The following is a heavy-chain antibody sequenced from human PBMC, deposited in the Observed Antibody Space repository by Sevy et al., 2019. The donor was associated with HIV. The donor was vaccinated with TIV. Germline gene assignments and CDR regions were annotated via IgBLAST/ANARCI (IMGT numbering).Heavy chain of an antibody. CDR3: TKESLRGTYIRGDFDH. CDR2: ISYDGSSQ. CDR1: GFTFQTFG. Sequence: GGSLRLSCSAFGFTFQTFGMHWVRQAPGKGPEWLAVISYDGSSQNYADSVKGRFTLSRDTSKNLLFLQINSLLPNDTAVYFCTKESLRGTYIRGDFDHWGQGTLVTVSS. D-gene: IGHD3-10*02. V-gene: IGHV3-30*18. J-gene: IGHJ4*02.